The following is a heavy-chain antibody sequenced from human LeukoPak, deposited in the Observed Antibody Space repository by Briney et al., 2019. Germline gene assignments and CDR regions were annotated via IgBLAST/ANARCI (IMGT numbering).Heavy chain of an antibody. D-gene: IGHD1-1*01. Sequence: GGSLRLSCAASGFTFSPYWMHWVRQTPGKGLMWVSRINRDGTSTAYADSVRGRFTISRGNALNTLYLQMDGLRVEDTAIYYCARDPSDWNGYFDYWGQGALVTVSS. V-gene: IGHV3-74*01. CDR1: GFTFSPYW. J-gene: IGHJ4*02. CDR3: ARDPSDWNGYFDY. CDR2: INRDGTST.